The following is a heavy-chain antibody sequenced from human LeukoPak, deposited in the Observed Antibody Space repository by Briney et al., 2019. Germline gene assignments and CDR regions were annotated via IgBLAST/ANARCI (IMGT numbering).Heavy chain of an antibody. CDR1: GFTFSSYS. J-gene: IGHJ4*02. CDR2: ISSSSSYI. Sequence: GGSLRLSCAASGFTFSSYSMTWVRQAPGKGLEWVSSISSSSSYIYYADSVKRRFTISRDNAKNSLYLQMNSLRAEDTAVYYCARDRGGYDFDWLSEFDYWGQGTLVTVSS. V-gene: IGHV3-21*01. CDR3: ARDRGGYDFDWLSEFDY. D-gene: IGHD3-9*01.